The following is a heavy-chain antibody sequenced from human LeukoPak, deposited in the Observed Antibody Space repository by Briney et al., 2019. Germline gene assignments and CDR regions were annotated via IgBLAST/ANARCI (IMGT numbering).Heavy chain of an antibody. CDR3: ATYNWNDGGWFDP. V-gene: IGHV3-7*03. D-gene: IGHD1-1*01. Sequence: PGGSLRLSCAASGFTFSSYWMSWVRQAPGKGLEWVASIKQDGSEKYYVDPVKGRFTISRDNAKNSLYLQMNSLRAEDTAVYYCATYNWNDGGWFDPWGQGTLVTVSS. CDR1: GFTFSSYW. J-gene: IGHJ5*02. CDR2: IKQDGSEK.